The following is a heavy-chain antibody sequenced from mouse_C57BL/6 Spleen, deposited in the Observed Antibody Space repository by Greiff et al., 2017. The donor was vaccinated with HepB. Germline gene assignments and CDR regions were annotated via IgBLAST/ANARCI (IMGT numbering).Heavy chain of an antibody. CDR1: GYTFTSYW. J-gene: IGHJ3*01. D-gene: IGHD1-2*01. CDR2: IDPSDSYT. V-gene: IGHV1-50*01. CDR3: ASSGVLRLCAY. Sequence: QVQLQQPGAELVKPGASVKLSCKASGYTFTSYWMQWVKQRPGQGLEWIGEIDPSDSYTNYNQKFKGKATLTVDTSSSTAYMQLSSLTSEDSAVYYCASSGVLRLCAYWGQGTLVTVSA.